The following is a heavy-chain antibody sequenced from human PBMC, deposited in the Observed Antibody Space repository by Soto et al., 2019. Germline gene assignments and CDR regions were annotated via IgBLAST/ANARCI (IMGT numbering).Heavy chain of an antibody. V-gene: IGHV3-23*01. J-gene: IGHJ4*02. CDR1: GFTFSNHS. CDR3: ARRMAFTTGWYFDY. CDR2: LSASGTNT. Sequence: GGSLRLSCAASGFTFSNHSMSWVRQAPGKGLEWVSGLSASGTNTYYADSVKGRFTISRDNSQNILYLQMNSLRAEDTALYYCARRMAFTTGWYFDYWGQGTLVTVSS. D-gene: IGHD6-19*01.